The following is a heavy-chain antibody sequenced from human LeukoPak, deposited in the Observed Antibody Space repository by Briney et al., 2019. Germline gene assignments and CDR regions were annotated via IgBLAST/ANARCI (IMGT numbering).Heavy chain of an antibody. Sequence: ASVKVSCKASGGTFSSYAISWVRQAPGQGLEWMGRIIPIFGIANYAQKFQGRVTITADKSTSTAYMELRSLRSEDTAVYYCARVVTPHDAFDIWGQGTMVTVSS. D-gene: IGHD5-18*01. CDR3: ARVVTPHDAFDI. CDR1: GGTFSSYA. V-gene: IGHV1-69*04. CDR2: IIPIFGIA. J-gene: IGHJ3*02.